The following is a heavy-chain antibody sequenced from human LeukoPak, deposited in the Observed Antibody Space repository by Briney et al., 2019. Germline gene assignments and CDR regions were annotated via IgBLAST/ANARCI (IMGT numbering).Heavy chain of an antibody. J-gene: IGHJ4*02. CDR1: GFTFSSYA. CDR2: ISGSGGST. Sequence: PGGSLRLSCAGSGFTFSSYAMSWVRQAPGKGLEWVSAISGSGGSTYYADSVKGRFTISRDNSKNTLYLQMNSLRAEDTAVYYCAKDLDCSSTSCYPDYWGQGTLVTVSS. CDR3: AKDLDCSSTSCYPDY. D-gene: IGHD2-2*01. V-gene: IGHV3-23*01.